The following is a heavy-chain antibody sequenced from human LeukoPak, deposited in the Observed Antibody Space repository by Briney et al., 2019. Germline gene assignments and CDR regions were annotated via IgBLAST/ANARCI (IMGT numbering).Heavy chain of an antibody. CDR1: GFTFSGSA. CDR2: IRSKANSYAT. V-gene: IGHV3-73*01. J-gene: IGHJ4*02. CDR3: TRQDYDFWSGGNDY. D-gene: IGHD3-3*01. Sequence: GGSLRLSCAASGFTFSGSAMHWVRQASGKGLEWVGRIRSKANSYATAYAASVEGRFTISRDDSKNTAYLRMNSLKTEDTAVYYCTRQDYDFWSGGNDYWGQGTLVTVSS.